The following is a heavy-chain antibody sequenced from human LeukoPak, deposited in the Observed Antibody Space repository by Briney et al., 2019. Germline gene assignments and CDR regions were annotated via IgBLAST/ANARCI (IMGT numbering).Heavy chain of an antibody. V-gene: IGHV1-18*01. J-gene: IGHJ4*02. Sequence: ASVKVSCKASGYTFTSYGISWVRQAPGQGLEWMGWISTYNGNTNYAQKLQGRVTMTTDTSTSTAYMELRSLRSDDTAVYYCARDGPGLWGNYREFDSWGQGTLVTVSS. CDR1: GYTFTSYG. CDR2: ISTYNGNT. D-gene: IGHD3-16*02. CDR3: ARDGPGLWGNYREFDS.